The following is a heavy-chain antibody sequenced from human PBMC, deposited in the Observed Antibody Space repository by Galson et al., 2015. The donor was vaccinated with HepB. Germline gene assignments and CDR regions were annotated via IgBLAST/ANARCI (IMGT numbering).Heavy chain of an antibody. CDR1: GYTFTSYG. CDR3: ARSSGYYNGISTFDY. D-gene: IGHD3-22*01. J-gene: IGHJ4*02. Sequence: VKVSCKASGYTFTSYGISWVRQAPGQGLEWMGWISAYNGNTNYAQKLQGRVTMTTDTSTSTAYMELRSLRSDDTAVHYCARSSGYYNGISTFDYWGQGTLVTVSS. V-gene: IGHV1-18*04. CDR2: ISAYNGNT.